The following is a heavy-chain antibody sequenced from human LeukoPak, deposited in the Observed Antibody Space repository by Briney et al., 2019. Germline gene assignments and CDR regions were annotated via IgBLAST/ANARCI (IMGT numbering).Heavy chain of an antibody. CDR1: GYTFTGYY. V-gene: IGHV1-2*02. CDR2: INPNSGGT. J-gene: IGHJ4*02. D-gene: IGHD3-22*01. CDR3: AVGVYYYDSSGIGLLDY. Sequence: ASVNVSCKASGYTFTGYYMHWVRQAPGQGLEWMGWINPNSGGTNYAQKFQGRVTMTRDTSISTAYMELSRLRSDDTAVYYCAVGVYYYDSSGIGLLDYWGQGTLVTVSS.